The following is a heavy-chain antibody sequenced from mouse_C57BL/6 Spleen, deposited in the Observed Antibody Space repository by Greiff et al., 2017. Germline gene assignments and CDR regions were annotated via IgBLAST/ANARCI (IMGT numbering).Heavy chain of an antibody. CDR3: ARNYYDYEGCLAY. J-gene: IGHJ3*01. V-gene: IGHV1-55*01. D-gene: IGHD2-4*01. Sequence: VQLQQPGAELVRPGSSVKLSCKASGYTFTSYWITWVKQRPGQGLEWIGDIYPGSGSTNYNEKFKSKATLTVDTSSSTAYMQLSSLTSEDSAVYYCARNYYDYEGCLAYWGQGTLVTVSA. CDR2: IYPGSGST. CDR1: GYTFTSYW.